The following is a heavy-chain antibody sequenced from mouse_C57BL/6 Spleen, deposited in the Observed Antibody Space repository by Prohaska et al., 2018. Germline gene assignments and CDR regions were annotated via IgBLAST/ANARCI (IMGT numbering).Heavy chain of an antibody. CDR1: GYTFTSYW. J-gene: IGHJ1*03. V-gene: IGHV1-59*01. Sequence: QVQLQQPGAELVRPGTSVKLSCKASGYTFTSYWMHWVKQRPGQGLEWIGVIDPSDSYTNYNQKFKGKATLTVDTSSSTAYMQLSSLTSEDSAVYYCARGTVVATDFDVWGTGTTVTVSS. D-gene: IGHD1-1*01. CDR2: IDPSDSYT. CDR3: ARGTVVATDFDV.